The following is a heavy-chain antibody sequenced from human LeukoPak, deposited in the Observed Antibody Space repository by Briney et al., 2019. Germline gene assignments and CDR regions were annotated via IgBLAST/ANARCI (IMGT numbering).Heavy chain of an antibody. J-gene: IGHJ4*02. D-gene: IGHD3-16*01. CDR2: ISYSGST. CDR3: ARGGQLWPRDDY. Sequence: SETLSLTCTVSGGSVSSGSYYWSWIRQPPGRGLEWIGYISYSGSTNYNPSLKSRVTISADTSKNQFSLKLSSVTAADTAVYYCARGGQLWPRDDYWGQGTLVTVSS. V-gene: IGHV4-61*01. CDR1: GGSVSSGSYY.